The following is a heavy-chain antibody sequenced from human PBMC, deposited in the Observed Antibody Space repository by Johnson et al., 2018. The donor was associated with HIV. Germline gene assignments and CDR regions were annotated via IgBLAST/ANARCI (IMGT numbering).Heavy chain of an antibody. CDR1: GFNFSNYG. V-gene: IGHV3-30*02. Sequence: QMQLVESGGGVVQPGGSLRLSCAASGFNFSNYGIHLVRQAPGKGLEWVAFIRYDGSNKYYADSVKGRFTISRDNSKNTLYLQMNSLRAEDTAVYYCAKGHSSSWSRGAFDIWGQGTMVTVSS. CDR2: IRYDGSNK. D-gene: IGHD6-13*01. J-gene: IGHJ3*02. CDR3: AKGHSSSWSRGAFDI.